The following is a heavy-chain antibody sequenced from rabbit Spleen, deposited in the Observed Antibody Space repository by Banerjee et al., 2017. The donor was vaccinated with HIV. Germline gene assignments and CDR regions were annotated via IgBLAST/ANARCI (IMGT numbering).Heavy chain of an antibody. CDR1: GFDFSTYS. V-gene: IGHV1S7*01. D-gene: IGHD6-1*01. CDR2: IVPIFGVS. Sequence: QLEESGGRLVKPGASLTLSCKASGFDFSTYSMSWVRQAPGKGLEWIGYIVPIFGVSYYATWVNGRFTISSHDAQNTLYLQLNSLTAADTATYFCVREAGYGGYGDGNLWGPGTLVTVS. CDR3: VREAGYGGYGDGNL. J-gene: IGHJ4*01.